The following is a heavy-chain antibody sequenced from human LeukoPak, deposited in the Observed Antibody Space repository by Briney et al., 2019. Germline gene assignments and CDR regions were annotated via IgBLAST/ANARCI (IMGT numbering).Heavy chain of an antibody. J-gene: IGHJ5*02. CDR1: GGSISSYY. V-gene: IGHV4-59*01. D-gene: IGHD3-3*01. CDR2: IYYSGST. CDR3: ARAGSSHYENWFDP. Sequence: SETLSLTCTVSGGSISSYYWSWIRQPPGKGLEWIGYIYYSGSTNYNPSLKSRVTISVDTSKNQFSLKLSSVTAADTAVYYCARAGSSHYENWFDPWGQGILVTVSS.